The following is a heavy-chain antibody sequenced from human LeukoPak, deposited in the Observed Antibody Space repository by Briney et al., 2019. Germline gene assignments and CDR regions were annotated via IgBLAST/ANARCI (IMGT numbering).Heavy chain of an antibody. D-gene: IGHD3-10*01. CDR2: ISYDGSNK. V-gene: IGHV3-30*04. CDR3: ARGGSGSSTSYFDY. CDR1: GFTFSSYA. J-gene: IGHJ4*02. Sequence: HSGRSLRLSCAASGFTFSSYAMHWVRQAPGKGLEGVAVISYDGSNKYYADSVKGRFTISRDNSKNTLYLQMNSLRAEDTAVYYCARGGSGSSTSYFDYWGQGTLVTVSS.